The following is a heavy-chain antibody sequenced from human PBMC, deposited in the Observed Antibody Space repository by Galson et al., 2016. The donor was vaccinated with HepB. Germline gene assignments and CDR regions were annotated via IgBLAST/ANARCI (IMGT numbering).Heavy chain of an antibody. CDR2: IKKEGSEK. J-gene: IGHJ6*02. CDR1: GFTFNTYW. CDR3: AALDHGEDV. V-gene: IGHV3-7*01. Sequence: SLRLSCAASGFTFNTYWMTWVRQAPGKGLEWVANIKKEGSEKNYVDSVKGRFTVYRDNAKHCLYLQMNSLRAEDTAVYYCAALDHGEDVWGQGTTVAVSS. D-gene: IGHD1-1*01.